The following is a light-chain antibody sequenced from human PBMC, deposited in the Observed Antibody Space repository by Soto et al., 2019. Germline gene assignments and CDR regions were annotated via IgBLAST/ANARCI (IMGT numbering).Light chain of an antibody. CDR3: QQYGNSSWT. CDR2: GAS. Sequence: PGESATLSCRASQSVSGSFLAWYQQKPGQAPRLLIYGASSRATGIPDRFSGSGSGTDFTLTISRLEPEDFAVYYCQQYGNSSWTFGQGTKVDNK. CDR1: QSVSGSF. V-gene: IGKV3-20*01. J-gene: IGKJ1*01.